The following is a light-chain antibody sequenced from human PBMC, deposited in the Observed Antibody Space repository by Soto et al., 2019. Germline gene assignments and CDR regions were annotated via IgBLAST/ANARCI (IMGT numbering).Light chain of an antibody. J-gene: IGLJ1*01. V-gene: IGLV2-8*01. CDR1: SSDVGGYNY. Sequence: QSVLTQPPSASGSPGQSVTISCTGTSSDVGGYNYVSWYQQHPGKAPKLMIYEVSKRPSGVPDRFSGSKSGNTASLTVSGLQAEDEADYYCSSYAGSTAYVFGPGTRSPS. CDR3: SSYAGSTAYV. CDR2: EVS.